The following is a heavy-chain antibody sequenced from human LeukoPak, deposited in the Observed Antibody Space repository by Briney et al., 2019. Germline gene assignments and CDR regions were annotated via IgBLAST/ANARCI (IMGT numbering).Heavy chain of an antibody. CDR3: AGSPAAVYNWNDGRYAFDI. CDR1: GGSISSYY. V-gene: IGHV4-59*01. J-gene: IGHJ3*02. CDR2: IYYSGST. D-gene: IGHD1-1*01. Sequence: SETLSLTCTVSGGSISSYYWRWIRQPPGKGLEWIGYIYYSGSTNYNPSLKSRVTISVDTSKNQFSLKPSSVTAADTAVYYCAGSPAAVYNWNDGRYAFDIWGQGTMVTVSS.